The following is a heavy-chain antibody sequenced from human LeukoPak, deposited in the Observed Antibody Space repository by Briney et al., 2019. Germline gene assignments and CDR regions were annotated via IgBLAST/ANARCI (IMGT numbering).Heavy chain of an antibody. CDR3: ASYYDFWSGYYTYYFDY. V-gene: IGHV3-21*01. J-gene: IGHJ4*02. D-gene: IGHD3-3*01. CDR2: ISSSSSYI. CDR1: GFTSSSYS. Sequence: GGSLRLSCAASGFTSSSYSMNWVRQAPGKGLEWVSSISSSSSYIYYADSVKGRFTISRDNAKNSLYLQMNSLRAEDTAVYYCASYYDFWSGYYTYYFDYWGQGTLVTVSS.